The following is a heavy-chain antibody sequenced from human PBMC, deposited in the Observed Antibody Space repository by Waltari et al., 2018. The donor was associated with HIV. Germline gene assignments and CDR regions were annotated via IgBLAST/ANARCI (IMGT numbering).Heavy chain of an antibody. CDR2: IFSNDEK. V-gene: IGHV2-26*01. J-gene: IGHJ4*02. Sequence: QVTLKESGPVLVKPTETLTLTCTVSGFSLSNARMGVSWIRQPPGKALEWLAHIFSNDEKSYSTARKSRLTISKDTSKSQVVHTMTNMDPVDTATYYCARIIKYSSSPKPLIDYWGQGTLVTVSS. CDR3: ARIIKYSSSPKPLIDY. CDR1: GFSLSNARMG. D-gene: IGHD6-6*01.